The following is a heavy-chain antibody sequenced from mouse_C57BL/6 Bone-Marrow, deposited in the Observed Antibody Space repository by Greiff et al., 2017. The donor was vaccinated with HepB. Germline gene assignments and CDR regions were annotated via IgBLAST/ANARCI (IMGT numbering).Heavy chain of an antibody. CDR3: TGSVIITTVPSY. J-gene: IGHJ3*01. CDR2: IDPETGGT. D-gene: IGHD1-1*01. Sequence: VQLQQSGAELVRPGASVTLSCKASGYTFTDYEMHWVKQTPVHGLEWIGAIDPETGGTAYNQKFKGKAILTADKSSSTAYMELRSLTSEDSAVYYCTGSVIITTVPSYWGQGTLVTVSA. CDR1: GYTFTDYE. V-gene: IGHV1-15*01.